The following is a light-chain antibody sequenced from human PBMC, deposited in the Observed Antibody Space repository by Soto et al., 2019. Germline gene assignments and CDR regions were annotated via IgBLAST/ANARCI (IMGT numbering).Light chain of an antibody. V-gene: IGKV1-39*01. Sequence: DIQMTQSPSSLSASVGDRVTITCRASQTISTYLNWYQQKPGKAPKLLIYDTSSLQSGVPSTFSGSGSGTDFTLTISSLQPEDSATYYCQQSYSNPLTFGGGTKVDI. CDR2: DTS. CDR3: QQSYSNPLT. J-gene: IGKJ4*01. CDR1: QTISTY.